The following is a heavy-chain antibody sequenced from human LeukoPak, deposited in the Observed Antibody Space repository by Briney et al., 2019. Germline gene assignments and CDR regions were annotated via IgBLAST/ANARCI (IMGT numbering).Heavy chain of an antibody. D-gene: IGHD3-9*01. Sequence: SQALSPPFTVSGGSISSGEYYWGRIRPPPGEGLGWSWFIYCSGSTYYNPSLKSRVTISVDTSKNQFSLKLSSVTAADTAVYYCARGGLGGYFGWSDTDTWGQGTLVTVSS. CDR1: GGSISSGEYY. CDR3: ARGGLGGYFGWSDTDT. V-gene: IGHV4-30-4*08. J-gene: IGHJ5*02. CDR2: IYCSGST.